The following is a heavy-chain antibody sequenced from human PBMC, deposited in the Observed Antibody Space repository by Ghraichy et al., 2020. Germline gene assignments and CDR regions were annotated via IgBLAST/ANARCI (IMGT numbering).Heavy chain of an antibody. Sequence: SQTLSLTCAVYGGSFSGYYWSWIRQPPGKGLEWIGEINHSGSTNYNPSLKSRVTISVDTSKNQFSLKLSSVTAADTAVYYCARGKRWLQLHDFDYWGQGTLVTVSS. J-gene: IGHJ4*02. D-gene: IGHD5-24*01. CDR1: GGSFSGYY. CDR3: ARGKRWLQLHDFDY. V-gene: IGHV4-34*01. CDR2: INHSGST.